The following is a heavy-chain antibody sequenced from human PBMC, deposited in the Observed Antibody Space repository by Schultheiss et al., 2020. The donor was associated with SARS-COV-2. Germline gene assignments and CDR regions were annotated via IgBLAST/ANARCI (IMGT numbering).Heavy chain of an antibody. D-gene: IGHD6-19*01. V-gene: IGHV4-34*01. CDR1: GGSFSGYY. J-gene: IGHJ6*02. Sequence: SETLSLTCAVYGGSFSGYYWSWIRQPPGKGLEWIGEINHSGSTNYNPSLKSRVTISVDTSKNQFSLKLSSVTAADTAVYYCARDHSSEQWLGNYYYGMDVWGQGTTVTVAS. CDR3: ARDHSSEQWLGNYYYGMDV. CDR2: INHSGST.